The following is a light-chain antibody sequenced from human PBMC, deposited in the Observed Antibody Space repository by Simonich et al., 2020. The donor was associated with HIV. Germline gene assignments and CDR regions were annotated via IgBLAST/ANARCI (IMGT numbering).Light chain of an antibody. Sequence: DIQMTQSPSSLSASVGDSIITNCRSSQGMSSWLAWYQQKPGKAPKLLIYKTSTLESGGPSRFSGSGSGKEVTLTISSLQPDDFATYYCQHYNNYLYTFGQGTKLEI. V-gene: IGKV1-5*03. CDR1: QGMSSW. CDR3: QHYNNYLYT. CDR2: KTS. J-gene: IGKJ2*01.